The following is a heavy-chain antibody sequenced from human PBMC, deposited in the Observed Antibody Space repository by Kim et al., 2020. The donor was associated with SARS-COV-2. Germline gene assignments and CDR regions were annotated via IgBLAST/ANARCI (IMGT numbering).Heavy chain of an antibody. J-gene: IGHJ5*02. Sequence: GGSLRLSCAASGFTFSSYAMHWVRQAPGKGLEWVAVISYDGSNKYYEDSVKGRFTISRDNSKNTLYLQMNSLRAEDTAVYYCARSGSGSDFNWFDPWGQGTLVTVSS. V-gene: IGHV3-30-3*01. CDR2: ISYDGSNK. CDR3: ARSGSGSDFNWFDP. CDR1: GFTFSSYA. D-gene: IGHD3-10*01.